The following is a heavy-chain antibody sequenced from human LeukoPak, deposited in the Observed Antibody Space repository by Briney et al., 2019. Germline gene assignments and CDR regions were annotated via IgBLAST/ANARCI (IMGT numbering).Heavy chain of an antibody. J-gene: IGHJ6*02. V-gene: IGHV3-7*03. Sequence: GGSLRLSCAASGFTFSSHWMNWARQAPGKGLEWVAIINHNGNVNYYVDSVKGRFTISRDNAKNSLYLQMSNLRAEDTAVYFCARGGGLDVWGQGATVTVSS. CDR2: INHNGNVN. CDR3: ARGGGLDV. CDR1: GFTFSSHW. D-gene: IGHD3-16*01.